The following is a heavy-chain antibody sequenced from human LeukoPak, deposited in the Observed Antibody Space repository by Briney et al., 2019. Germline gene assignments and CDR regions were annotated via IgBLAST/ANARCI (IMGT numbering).Heavy chain of an antibody. V-gene: IGHV1-18*01. CDR3: AREGSIAAAGTAHNWFDP. D-gene: IGHD6-13*01. Sequence: ASVKVSCKASGYTLTSYGISWVRQAPGQGLEWMGWISAYNGNTNYAQKLQGRVTMTTDTSTSTAYMELRSLRSDDTAVYYCAREGSIAAAGTAHNWFDPWGQGTLVTVSS. CDR2: ISAYNGNT. J-gene: IGHJ5*02. CDR1: GYTLTSYG.